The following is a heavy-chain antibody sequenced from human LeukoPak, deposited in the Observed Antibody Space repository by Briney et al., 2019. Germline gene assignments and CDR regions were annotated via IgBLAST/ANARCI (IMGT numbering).Heavy chain of an antibody. CDR3: ARASGPFDY. CDR1: GFTFSVYG. CDR2: IWNDGSNK. V-gene: IGHV3-33*01. D-gene: IGHD3-10*01. Sequence: PGGSLRLSCAASGFTFSVYGMHWVRQAPGKGLEWVAAIWNDGSNKYYADSVKGRFTISRDNSKNTLYLQMNSLRAEDTAVYSCARASGPFDYWGQGTLVTVSS. J-gene: IGHJ4*02.